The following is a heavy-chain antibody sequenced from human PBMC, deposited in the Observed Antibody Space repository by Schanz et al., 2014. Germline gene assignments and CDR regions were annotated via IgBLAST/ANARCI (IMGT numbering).Heavy chain of an antibody. D-gene: IGHD3-9*01. J-gene: IGHJ4*02. CDR2: ITDSGGST. CDR1: GFTFSSYA. Sequence: EVQLLESGGGLVQPGGSLRLSCAASGFTFSSYAMSWVRQAPGKGLEWVSAITDSGGSTYYADSVKGRFTISRDNSKNTLYLQMNSLRAEDTAVYYCARTTNPFNFDSWPYLDYWGQGTLVTVSS. CDR3: ARTTNPFNFDSWPYLDY. V-gene: IGHV3-23*01.